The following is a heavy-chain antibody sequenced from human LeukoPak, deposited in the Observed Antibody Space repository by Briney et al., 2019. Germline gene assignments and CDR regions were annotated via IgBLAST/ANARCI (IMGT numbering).Heavy chain of an antibody. D-gene: IGHD5-18*01. CDR2: ISYDGSNK. Sequence: GRSLRLSCAASGFTFSSYAMHWVRQAPGKVLEWVAVISYDGSNKYYADSVKGRFTISRDNSKNTLYLQMNSLRAEDTAVYYCAKALYTAMGIRLTADYWGQGTLVTVSS. CDR3: AKALYTAMGIRLTADY. V-gene: IGHV3-30*18. J-gene: IGHJ4*02. CDR1: GFTFSSYA.